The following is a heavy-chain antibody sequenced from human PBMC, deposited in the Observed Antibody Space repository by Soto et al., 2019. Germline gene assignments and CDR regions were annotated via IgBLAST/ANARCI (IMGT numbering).Heavy chain of an antibody. Sequence: QVQLVESGGGVVQPGRSLRLSCAASGFTFSSYAMHWVRQAPGKGLEWVAVISYDGSNKYYADSVKGRFTISRDNSKNTLYLQMNSLRAEDTAVYYCARDGGEGISGYWGQGTLVTVSS. J-gene: IGHJ4*02. D-gene: IGHD1-20*01. CDR2: ISYDGSNK. V-gene: IGHV3-30-3*01. CDR1: GFTFSSYA. CDR3: ARDGGEGISGY.